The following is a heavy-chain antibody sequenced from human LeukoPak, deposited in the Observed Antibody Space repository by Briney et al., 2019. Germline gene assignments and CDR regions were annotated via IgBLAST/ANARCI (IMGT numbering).Heavy chain of an antibody. V-gene: IGHV3-11*05. CDR1: GFTFSDYY. CDR2: ISSSSSYT. CDR3: ARDFGAARYGDYVNDYYYYGMDV. J-gene: IGHJ6*02. Sequence: PGGSLRLSCAASGFTFSDYYMSWIRQAPGKGLEWVSYISSSSSYTNYADSVKGRFTISRDNAKNSLYLQMNSLRAEDTAVYYCARDFGAARYGDYVNDYYYYGMDVWGQGTTVTVSS. D-gene: IGHD4-17*01.